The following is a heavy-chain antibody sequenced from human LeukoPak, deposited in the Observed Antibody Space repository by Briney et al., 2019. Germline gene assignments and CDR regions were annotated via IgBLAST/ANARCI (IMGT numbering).Heavy chain of an antibody. D-gene: IGHD2-8*02. CDR3: ATYRQVLLPFES. J-gene: IGHJ4*02. Sequence: GGSLRLSCAASGFTFSSYGMHWVRQPPGKGLEWVSSIFPSGGEIHYADSVRGRFTISRDNSKSTLSLQMNSLRAEDTAIYYCATYRQVLLPFESWGQGTLVTVSS. CDR1: GFTFSSYG. CDR2: IFPSGGEI. V-gene: IGHV3-23*01.